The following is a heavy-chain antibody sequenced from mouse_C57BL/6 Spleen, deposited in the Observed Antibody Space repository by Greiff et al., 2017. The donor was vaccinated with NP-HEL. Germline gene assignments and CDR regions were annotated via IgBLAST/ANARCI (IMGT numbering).Heavy chain of an antibody. D-gene: IGHD2-2*01. Sequence: QVQLKQSGAELARPGASVKLSCKASGYTFTSYGISWVKQRTGQGLEWIGEIYPRSGNTYYNEKFKGKATLTADKSSSTAYMELRSLTSEDSAVYFCARAMVTTNYYAMDYWGQGTSVTVSS. CDR2: IYPRSGNT. CDR3: ARAMVTTNYYAMDY. V-gene: IGHV1-81*01. CDR1: GYTFTSYG. J-gene: IGHJ4*01.